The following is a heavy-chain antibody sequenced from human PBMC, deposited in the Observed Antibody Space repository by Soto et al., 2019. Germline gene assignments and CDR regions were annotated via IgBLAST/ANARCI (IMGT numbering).Heavy chain of an antibody. CDR1: GFTFSSYS. D-gene: IGHD2-21*02. Sequence: EVQLVESGGGLVKPGGSLRLSCAASGFTFSSYSMNWVRQAPGKGLEWVSSISSSSSYIYYADSVKGRFTISRDNAKNSLSLQMNSLRAEDTAVYYCATHGGNSVYYFDYWGQGTLVTVSP. J-gene: IGHJ4*02. CDR3: ATHGGNSVYYFDY. CDR2: ISSSSSYI. V-gene: IGHV3-21*01.